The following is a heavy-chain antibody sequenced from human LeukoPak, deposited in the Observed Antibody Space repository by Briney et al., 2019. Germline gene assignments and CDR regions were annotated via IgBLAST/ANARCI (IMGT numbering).Heavy chain of an antibody. CDR1: GFTFSNAW. D-gene: IGHD3-22*01. V-gene: IGHV3-15*01. CDR3: TTGERRFDSSGFYPYYFDF. Sequence: GGSPRLSCAASGFTFSNAWMSWVRQAPGKGLEWVGRIKSKPDDGTTDYAAPVKGRFTISRDDSKNTLYLQMSSLKIEDTAVYYCTTGERRFDSSGFYPYYFDFWGQGTLVTVSS. J-gene: IGHJ4*02. CDR2: IKSKPDDGTT.